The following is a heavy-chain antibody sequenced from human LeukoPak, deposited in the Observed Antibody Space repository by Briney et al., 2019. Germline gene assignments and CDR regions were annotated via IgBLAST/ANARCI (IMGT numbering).Heavy chain of an antibody. V-gene: IGHV4-59*01. Sequence: SETLSLTCTVSGGSISSYYWSWIRQPPGKGLEWIGYIHNSGSSSYNPSLRSRATISMEKAKTQFSLKLTSVTPTDTAVYYCARVSSTVAPWFDPWGQGTLVTVSS. CDR2: IHNSGSS. CDR3: ARVSSTVAPWFDP. D-gene: IGHD5-12*01. CDR1: GGSISSYY. J-gene: IGHJ5*02.